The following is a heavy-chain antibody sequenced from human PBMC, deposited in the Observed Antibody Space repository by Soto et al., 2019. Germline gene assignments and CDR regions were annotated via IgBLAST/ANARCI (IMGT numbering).Heavy chain of an antibody. CDR2: IWYDGSNK. J-gene: IGHJ4*02. CDR3: ARDIAVAGGFDY. D-gene: IGHD6-19*01. CDR1: GFTFSSYG. Sequence: GGSLRLSCAASGFTFSSYGMHWVCQAPGKGLEWVAVIWYDGSNKYYADSVKGRFTISRDNSKNTLYLQMNSLRAEDTAVYYCARDIAVAGGFDYWGQGTLVTVSS. V-gene: IGHV3-33*01.